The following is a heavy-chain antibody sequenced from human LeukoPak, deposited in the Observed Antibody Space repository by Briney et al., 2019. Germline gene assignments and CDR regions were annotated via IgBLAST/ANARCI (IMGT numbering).Heavy chain of an antibody. CDR2: ITWNGGTT. CDR1: GFTFNDHG. CDR3: ARESSGIAATDKIDY. Sequence: GGSPRLSCAASGFTFNDHGMNWVRQAPGKGLEWVSGITWNGGTTGYADSVRGRFTISRDNAKNSLYLQMNSLRADDTAIYYCARESSGIAATDKIDYWGQGALVTVSS. J-gene: IGHJ4*02. V-gene: IGHV3-20*04. D-gene: IGHD6-13*01.